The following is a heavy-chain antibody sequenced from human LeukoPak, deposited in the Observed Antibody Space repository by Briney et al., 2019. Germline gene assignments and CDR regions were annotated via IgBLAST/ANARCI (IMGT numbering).Heavy chain of an antibody. CDR2: IYYSGST. Sequence: SQTLSLTCTVSGGSISSDDYYWSWIRQPPGKGLEWIGYIYYSGSTYYNPSLKSRVTISVDTSKNQFPLKLSSVTAADTAVYYCARVLAGHNWFDPWGQGTLVTVSS. CDR3: ARVLAGHNWFDP. D-gene: IGHD3-3*01. J-gene: IGHJ5*02. V-gene: IGHV4-30-4*01. CDR1: GGSISSDDYY.